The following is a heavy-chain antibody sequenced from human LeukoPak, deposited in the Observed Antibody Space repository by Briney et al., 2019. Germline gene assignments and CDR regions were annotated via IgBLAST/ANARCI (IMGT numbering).Heavy chain of an antibody. J-gene: IGHJ4*02. Sequence: GGSLRLSCAASGFTFSDYFMTWIRQAPGKGLEWLSYISDSGYTKYYADSMKGRLTISRDNAKNLLYLQMDSLRVEDTAVYYCARDSSPSYGSSGYRPADFDFWGQGTLVSVSS. D-gene: IGHD3-22*01. CDR3: ARDSSPSYGSSGYRPADFDF. V-gene: IGHV3-11*04. CDR1: GFTFSDYF. CDR2: ISDSGYTK.